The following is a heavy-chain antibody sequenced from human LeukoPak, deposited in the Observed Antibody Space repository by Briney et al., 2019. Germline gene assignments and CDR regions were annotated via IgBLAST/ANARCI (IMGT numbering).Heavy chain of an antibody. CDR3: VRRYDRSGYYRVPPDH. Sequence: GGSLRLSCAASGFDFNDYSMNWVRQAPGKGLEWISYISSRSSPIYYADSVKGRFTISRDNAKNSLYLQMNSLRDEDTAVYYCVRRYDRSGYYRVPPDHWGQGSLVTVSP. CDR1: GFDFNDYS. V-gene: IGHV3-48*02. CDR2: ISSRSSPI. J-gene: IGHJ4*02. D-gene: IGHD3-22*01.